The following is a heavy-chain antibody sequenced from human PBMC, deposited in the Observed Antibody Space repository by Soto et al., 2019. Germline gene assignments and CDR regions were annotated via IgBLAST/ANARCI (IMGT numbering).Heavy chain of an antibody. V-gene: IGHV1-18*01. Sequence: ASVKVSCKASGYTFTSYGITWVRQAPGQGLEWMGWISTYNGNTNYAQKLQGRVTMTTDTSTSTAYMELRSLRSDDTAVYYCTRERVVTVPLDYWGQGTLVTVSS. CDR2: ISTYNGNT. D-gene: IGHD3-3*01. J-gene: IGHJ4*02. CDR3: TRERVVTVPLDY. CDR1: GYTFTSYG.